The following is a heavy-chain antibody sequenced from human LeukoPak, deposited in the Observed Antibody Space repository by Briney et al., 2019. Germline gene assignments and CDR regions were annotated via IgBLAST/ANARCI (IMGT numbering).Heavy chain of an antibody. V-gene: IGHV3-30*02. D-gene: IGHD6-19*01. CDR3: AKGPLKWLVHGGFDY. J-gene: IGHJ4*02. CDR1: GFQFSNYG. Sequence: QPGGSLRLSCEASGFQFSNYGMHWVRQAPGKGLEWVAFIRFDGSNKDYADSVKGRFTISRDNSKNTLYLQMNSLRPEDTAMYYCAKGPLKWLVHGGFDYWGQGTVVAVSS. CDR2: IRFDGSNK.